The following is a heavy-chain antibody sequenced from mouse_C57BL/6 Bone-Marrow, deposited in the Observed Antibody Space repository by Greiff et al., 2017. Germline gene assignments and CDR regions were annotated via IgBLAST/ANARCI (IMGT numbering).Heavy chain of an antibody. CDR2: IRNKANNHAT. CDR1: GFTFSDAW. Sequence: EVQLVESGGGLVQPGGSMKLSCAASGFTFSDAWMDWVRQSPEKGLEWVAEIRNKANNHATYYAESVKGRFPISRDDSKISVYLQINSLSAEDTGINYYTRRYPSFDYWGQGTTLTVSS. V-gene: IGHV6-6*01. CDR3: TRRYPSFDY. J-gene: IGHJ2*01.